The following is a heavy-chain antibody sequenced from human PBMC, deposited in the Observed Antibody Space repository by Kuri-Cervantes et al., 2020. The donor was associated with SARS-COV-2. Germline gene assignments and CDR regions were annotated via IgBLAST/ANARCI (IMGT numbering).Heavy chain of an antibody. CDR2: INSDGSST. CDR1: GFTFSSYW. Sequence: GGSLRLSCAASGFTFSSYWMHWVRQAPGKGLVWVSRINSDGSSTSYADSVKGRFTISRDNAKNTLYLQMNSLRAEDTAVYYCARYGFGYSTFYGMDVWGQGTTVTVSS. CDR3: ARYGFGYSTFYGMDV. D-gene: IGHD6-13*01. V-gene: IGHV3-74*01. J-gene: IGHJ6*02.